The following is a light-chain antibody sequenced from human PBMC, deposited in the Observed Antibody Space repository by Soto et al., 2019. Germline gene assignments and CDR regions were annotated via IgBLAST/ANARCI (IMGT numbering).Light chain of an antibody. Sequence: ENVLTQSPGTLSLSPGERATLSCRASQSVSSSYLTWYQQKPRQAPRLLIYGASSRATDIPDRFSGSGSGTDFTLTISRLEPEDFAVYYCQQYDSSPVTFGQGTKLEIK. CDR1: QSVSSSY. J-gene: IGKJ2*01. CDR2: GAS. V-gene: IGKV3-20*01. CDR3: QQYDSSPVT.